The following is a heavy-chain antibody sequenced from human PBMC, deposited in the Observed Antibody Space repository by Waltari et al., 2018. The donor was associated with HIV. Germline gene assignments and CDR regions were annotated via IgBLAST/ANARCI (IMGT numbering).Heavy chain of an antibody. CDR3: AKALGRSSWYYFDS. D-gene: IGHD6-13*01. V-gene: IGHV3-23*01. Sequence: EVQLLGSGGGLEQPGGSLRLSCAASGFTFSSYVMSWVRQAPGKGLEWVSGISGSGGSIYYADSVKGRFTISRDNSKNTLYLQMNSLRTEDTAIYYCAKALGRSSWYYFDSWGQGTLVTVSS. J-gene: IGHJ4*02. CDR2: ISGSGGSI. CDR1: GFTFSSYV.